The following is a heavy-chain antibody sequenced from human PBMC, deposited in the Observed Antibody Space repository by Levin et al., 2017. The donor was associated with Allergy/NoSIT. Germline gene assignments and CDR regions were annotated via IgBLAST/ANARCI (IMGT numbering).Heavy chain of an antibody. J-gene: IGHJ4*02. D-gene: IGHD6-13*01. CDR3: AKDVVFGTSSWSLDF. CDR1: GFSFRGFG. CDR2: ISYDGSDK. V-gene: IGHV3-30*18. Sequence: SCAASGFSFRGFGMHWVRQAPGKGLEWVAVISYDGSDKYYADSVKGRFTISRDNTKNTLYLQMNSLRSEDAAVYYCAKDVVFGTSSWSLDFWGQGTLVTVSS.